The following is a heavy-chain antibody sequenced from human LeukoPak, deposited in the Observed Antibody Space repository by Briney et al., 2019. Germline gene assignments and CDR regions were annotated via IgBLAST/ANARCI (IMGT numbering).Heavy chain of an antibody. D-gene: IGHD3-3*01. CDR3: ARVGGDY. CDR2: ISSSSSYI. Sequence: AGSLRLSCAASGFTFSSYSRNWVRQAPGKGLEWFSSISSSSSYIYYADSVKGRFTIGRNNAKNSLYLQMNSLRAEDTAVYYCARVGGDYWGQGTLVTVSS. J-gene: IGHJ4*02. CDR1: GFTFSSYS. V-gene: IGHV3-21*01.